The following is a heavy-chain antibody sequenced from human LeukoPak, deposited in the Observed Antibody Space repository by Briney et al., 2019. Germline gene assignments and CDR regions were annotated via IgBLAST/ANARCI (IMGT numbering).Heavy chain of an antibody. V-gene: IGHV3-33*01. D-gene: IGHD3-10*01. J-gene: IGHJ4*02. Sequence: GGSLRLSCAASGFTFSRYGMHWVRQAPGKGLEWVAVIWYDGSNKYYAGSVKGRFTISRDNSKNTLYLQMNSLRAEDTAVYYCARSYYYGSGSYYPFDYWGQGTLVTVSS. CDR3: ARSYYYGSGSYYPFDY. CDR2: IWYDGSNK. CDR1: GFTFSRYG.